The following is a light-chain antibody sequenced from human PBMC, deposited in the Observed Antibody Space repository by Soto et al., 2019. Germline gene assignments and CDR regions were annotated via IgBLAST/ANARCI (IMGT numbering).Light chain of an antibody. Sequence: EIVMTQSPATLSVSPGERATLSCRASQSISSNLAWYQQKPGQAPRLLIYGASTRATDIPARFSGSGSGTEFTLTISSLQSEDFAVYYCQQYNNWPPPITFGQGTRLDMK. CDR3: QQYNNWPPPIT. CDR1: QSISSN. CDR2: GAS. V-gene: IGKV3-15*01. J-gene: IGKJ5*01.